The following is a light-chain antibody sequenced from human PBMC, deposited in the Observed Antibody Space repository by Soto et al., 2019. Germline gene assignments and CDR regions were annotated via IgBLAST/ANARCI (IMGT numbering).Light chain of an antibody. Sequence: EIVMTQSPATLSVSPGEGATLSCRASQSVSSKLAWYQQKPGQAPRLLIYGASTRATGIPARFSGSGSATEFTLISSSLQSEDSAVYSCQHYNSLLWTFGQGTKVEIK. V-gene: IGKV3-15*01. CDR3: QHYNSLLWT. CDR2: GAS. CDR1: QSVSSK. J-gene: IGKJ1*01.